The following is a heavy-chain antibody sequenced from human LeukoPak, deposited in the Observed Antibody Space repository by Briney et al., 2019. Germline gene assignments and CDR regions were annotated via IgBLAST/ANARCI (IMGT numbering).Heavy chain of an antibody. Sequence: PGGSLRLSCAASGFTVSSYEMNWVRQAPGKGLEWISYISSSGSTIYYADSVKGRFTISRDNAKNSLYLQMNSLRAEDTAVYYCARSTGYYDILTGYHTPFDYWGQGTLVTVSS. D-gene: IGHD3-9*01. V-gene: IGHV3-48*03. CDR3: ARSTGYYDILTGYHTPFDY. CDR2: ISSSGSTI. CDR1: GFTVSSYE. J-gene: IGHJ4*02.